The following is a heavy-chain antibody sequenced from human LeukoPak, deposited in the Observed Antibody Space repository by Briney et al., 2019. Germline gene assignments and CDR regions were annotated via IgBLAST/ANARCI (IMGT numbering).Heavy chain of an antibody. CDR2: INPNSGGT. CDR3: ARDGGSVGYYDSSGYYNIVAFDI. J-gene: IGHJ3*02. V-gene: IGHV1-2*02. D-gene: IGHD3-22*01. CDR1: GYTFTGYY. Sequence: ASVKVSCKASGYTFTGYYMHWVRQAPGQGLEWMGWINPNSGGTNYAQKFQGRVTMTRDTSISTAYMELSRLRSDDTAVYYCARDGGSVGYYDSSGYYNIVAFDIWGQGTMVTVSS.